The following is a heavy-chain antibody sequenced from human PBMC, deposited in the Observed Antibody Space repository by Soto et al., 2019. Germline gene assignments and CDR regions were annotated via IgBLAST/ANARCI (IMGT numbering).Heavy chain of an antibody. Sequence: QVQLVQSGAEVKKPGSSVKVSCKASGGTFSSYAISWVRQAPGQGLEWMGGIIPIFGTANYAQKFQGRVTIYADESTSTAYMELSRLRSEDTAVYYCAGTHVRRVEVGYFDYWGQGTLVTVSS. V-gene: IGHV1-69*12. CDR2: IIPIFGTA. CDR1: GGTFSSYA. D-gene: IGHD2-15*01. J-gene: IGHJ4*02. CDR3: AGTHVRRVEVGYFDY.